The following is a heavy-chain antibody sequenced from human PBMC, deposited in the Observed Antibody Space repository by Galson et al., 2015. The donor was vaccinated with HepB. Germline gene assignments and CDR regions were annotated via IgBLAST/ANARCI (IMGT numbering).Heavy chain of an antibody. J-gene: IGHJ4*02. D-gene: IGHD2-15*01. Sequence: SLRLSCAASGFTFSSYAMHWVRQAPGKGLEWVAVISYDGSNKYYADSVKGRFTISRDNSKNTLYLQMNSLRAEDTAVYYCARDRYCSGGSCSPLFDYWGQGTLVTVSS. CDR3: ARDRYCSGGSCSPLFDY. V-gene: IGHV3-30-3*01. CDR2: ISYDGSNK. CDR1: GFTFSSYA.